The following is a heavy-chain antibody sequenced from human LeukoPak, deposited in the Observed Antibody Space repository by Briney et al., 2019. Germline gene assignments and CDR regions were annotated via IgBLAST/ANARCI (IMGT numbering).Heavy chain of an antibody. CDR2: IYYSGST. D-gene: IGHD3-10*01. V-gene: IGHV4-39*01. J-gene: IGHJ5*02. CDR3: ARHDYYGSGSYRVLNWFDP. Sequence: PSETLSLTCTVSGGSISSSSYYWRWIRQPPGKGLEWIGSIYYSGSTYYNPSLKSRVTISVDTSKNQFSLKLSSVTAADTAVYYCARHDYYGSGSYRVLNWFDPWGQGTLVTVSS. CDR1: GGSISSSSYY.